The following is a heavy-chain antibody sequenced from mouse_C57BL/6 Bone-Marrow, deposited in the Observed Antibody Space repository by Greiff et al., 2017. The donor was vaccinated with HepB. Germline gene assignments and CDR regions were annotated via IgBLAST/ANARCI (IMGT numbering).Heavy chain of an antibody. D-gene: IGHD2-5*01. CDR1: GYTFTDYY. CDR3: ARAYYSNYVDFDY. CDR2: IFPGSGST. Sequence: VQLVESGPELVKPGASVKISCKASGYTFTDYYINWVKQRPGQGLEWIGWIFPGSGSTYYNEKFKGKATLTVDKSSSTAYMLLSSLTSEDSAVYFCARAYYSNYVDFDYWGQGTTLTVSS. V-gene: IGHV1-75*01. J-gene: IGHJ2*01.